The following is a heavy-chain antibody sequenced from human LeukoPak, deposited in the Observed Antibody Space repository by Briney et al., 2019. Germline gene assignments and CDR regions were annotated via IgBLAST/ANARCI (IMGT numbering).Heavy chain of an antibody. V-gene: IGHV4-34*01. CDR3: ADYGDYAFDI. CDR1: GGSFSGYY. Sequence: PSETLSLTCAVDGGSFSGYYWSWIRQPPGKGLEWIGEINHSGSTNYNPSLKSRVTISVDTSKNQFSLKLSSVTAADTAVYYCADYGDYAFDIWGQGTMVTVSS. D-gene: IGHD4-17*01. J-gene: IGHJ3*02. CDR2: INHSGST.